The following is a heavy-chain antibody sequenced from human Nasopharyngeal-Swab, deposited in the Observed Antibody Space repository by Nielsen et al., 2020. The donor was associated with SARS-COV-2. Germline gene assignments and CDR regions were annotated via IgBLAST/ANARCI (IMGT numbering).Heavy chain of an antibody. V-gene: IGHV4-38-2*01. D-gene: IGHD1-26*01. Sequence: ESLKISCAASGFTFSSYAMSWIRQPPGKGLEWIGSIYHSGSTYYNPSLKRRVTISVDTSKNQFSLKLSSVTAADTAVYYCARQAIVGAATCFDYWGQGTLVTVSS. J-gene: IGHJ4*02. CDR2: IYHSGST. CDR1: GFTFSSYA. CDR3: ARQAIVGAATCFDY.